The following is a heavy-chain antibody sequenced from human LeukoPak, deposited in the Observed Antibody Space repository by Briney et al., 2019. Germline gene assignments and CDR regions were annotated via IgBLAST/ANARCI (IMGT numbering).Heavy chain of an antibody. D-gene: IGHD7-27*01. CDR2: IGSSGGGI. CDR1: GFTFSTYT. Sequence: GGSLRLSCAASGFTFSTYTMYWVRHPPGKRLEWVSIIGSSGGGIHYADSVKGRFTISRDNSKNALYLQMNSLKVEDTAVYYCAIDPNWGTHSWGQGVLVTVSS. CDR3: AIDPNWGTHS. J-gene: IGHJ4*02. V-gene: IGHV3-23*01.